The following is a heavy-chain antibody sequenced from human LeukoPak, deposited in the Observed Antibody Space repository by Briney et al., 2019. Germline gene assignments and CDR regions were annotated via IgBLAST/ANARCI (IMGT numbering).Heavy chain of an antibody. D-gene: IGHD5-18*01. CDR3: ARRKYNYGYDY. J-gene: IGHJ4*02. CDR2: IYPGDSDT. CDR1: GFNFNNYW. V-gene: IGHV5-51*01. Sequence: GESLKISCEASGFNFNNYWVGWVRQMPGKGPEWMGIIYPGDSDTRYSPSFQGQVTISADKSISTAYLQWNTLRASDTAMYYCARRKYNYGYDYWGQGTLVTVSS.